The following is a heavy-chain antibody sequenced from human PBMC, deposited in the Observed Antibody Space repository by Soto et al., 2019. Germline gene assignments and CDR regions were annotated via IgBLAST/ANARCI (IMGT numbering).Heavy chain of an antibody. CDR2: ISTSGSA. D-gene: IGHD2-21*01. Sequence: QVQLQESGPRLVKPSETLSLTCTVSGGSVNSYYWSWVRQSAGKGLEWIGRISTSGSATYNPSLKSRVTMSVVTSKNQFSLRLNSVNAADTAVYYCARDTYSYGLDVWGQGTKVTASS. CDR1: GGSVNSYY. J-gene: IGHJ6*02. V-gene: IGHV4-4*07. CDR3: ARDTYSYGLDV.